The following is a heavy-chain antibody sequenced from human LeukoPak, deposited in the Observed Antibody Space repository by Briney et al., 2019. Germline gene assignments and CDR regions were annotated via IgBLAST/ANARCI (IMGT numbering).Heavy chain of an antibody. V-gene: IGHV3-33*06. CDR3: AKDSPYCGGDCYFDY. CDR2: IWYDGSNK. Sequence: PGGSLRLSCSASGFTFSSYGMHWVRQAPGKGLEWVAVIWYDGSNKYYADSVKGRFTISRDNSKNTLYLQMNSLGAEDTAVYYCAKDSPYCGGDCYFDYWGQGTLVTVSS. D-gene: IGHD2-21*02. J-gene: IGHJ4*02. CDR1: GFTFSSYG.